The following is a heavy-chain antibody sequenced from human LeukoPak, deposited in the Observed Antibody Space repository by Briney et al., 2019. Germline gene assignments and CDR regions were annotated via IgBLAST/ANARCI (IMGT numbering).Heavy chain of an antibody. CDR3: ARGPVTRFEI. CDR2: IWYDGSNK. Sequence: PGRSLRLPCAASGFTFSSRGMHWVRQAPGKGLEWVAVIWYDGSNKYYADSVKGRFTISRDTSKNTLYLQMNSLRAEDTAVYYCARGPVTRFEIWGQGTMVTVSS. D-gene: IGHD4-17*01. V-gene: IGHV3-33*01. J-gene: IGHJ3*02. CDR1: GFTFSSRG.